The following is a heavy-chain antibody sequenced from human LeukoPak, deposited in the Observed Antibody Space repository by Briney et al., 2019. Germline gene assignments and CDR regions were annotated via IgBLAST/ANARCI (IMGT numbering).Heavy chain of an antibody. CDR1: GGTFSSYA. Sequence: ASVKVSCKASGGTFSSYAISWVRQAPGQGLEWMGGIIPIFGTANYAQKFQGRVTITADKSTSTAYMELSSLRSEDTAVYYCARADSSGWYRDAYYYMDVWGKGTTVTVSS. CDR3: ARADSSGWYRDAYYYMDV. CDR2: IIPIFGTA. J-gene: IGHJ6*03. D-gene: IGHD6-19*01. V-gene: IGHV1-69*06.